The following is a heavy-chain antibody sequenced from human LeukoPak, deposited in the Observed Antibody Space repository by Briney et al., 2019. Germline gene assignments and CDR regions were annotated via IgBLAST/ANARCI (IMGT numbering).Heavy chain of an antibody. V-gene: IGHV3-7*05. Sequence: GGSLRLSCEASGFTFSNFWMSWVRQAPGKGLEWAASIRQDGIERKYVDSVGGRFTISRDNAENSVYLEMNSLRDEDTAVYYCARGRIMITFGGVIAPCAFDIWGQGTMVTVSS. CDR1: GFTFSNFW. CDR3: ARGRIMITFGGVIAPCAFDI. J-gene: IGHJ3*02. CDR2: IRQDGIER. D-gene: IGHD3-16*02.